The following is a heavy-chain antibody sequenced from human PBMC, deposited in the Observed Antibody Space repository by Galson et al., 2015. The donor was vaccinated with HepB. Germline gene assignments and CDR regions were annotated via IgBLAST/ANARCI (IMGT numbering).Heavy chain of an antibody. J-gene: IGHJ4*02. V-gene: IGHV1-69*13. CDR1: GGTFSSYA. CDR2: IIPIFGTA. CDR3: ARNLLTTVDFDY. D-gene: IGHD4-17*01. Sequence: SVKVSCKASGGTFSSYAISWVRQAPGQGLEWMGGIIPIFGTANYAQKFQGRVTITADESTSTAYMELSSLRSEDTAVYYCARNLLTTVDFDYWGQGTLVTVSS.